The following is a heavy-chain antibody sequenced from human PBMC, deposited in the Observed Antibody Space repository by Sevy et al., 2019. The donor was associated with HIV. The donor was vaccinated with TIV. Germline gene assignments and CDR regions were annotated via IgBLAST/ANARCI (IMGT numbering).Heavy chain of an antibody. Sequence: SETLSLTCTVSGGSISSGSYYWSWIRQPAGKGLEWIGRIYTSGSTNYNPSLKSRVTISVDTSKNQFSLKLSSVTAADTAGYYCARGRYYGSGSYSPFDYWGQGTLVTVSS. CDR1: GGSISSGSYY. CDR2: IYTSGST. D-gene: IGHD3-10*01. CDR3: ARGRYYGSGSYSPFDY. V-gene: IGHV4-61*02. J-gene: IGHJ4*02.